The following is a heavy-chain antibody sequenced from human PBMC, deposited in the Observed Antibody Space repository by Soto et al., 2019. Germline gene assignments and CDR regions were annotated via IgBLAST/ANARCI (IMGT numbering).Heavy chain of an antibody. J-gene: IGHJ4*02. CDR2: ISYDGSNK. Sequence: PGGSLRLSCAASGFTFSSYGMHWVRQAPGKGLEWVAVISYDGSNKYYADSVKGRFTISRDNSKNTLYLQMNSLRAEDTAVYYCAKDSFGGSAYFDYWGQGTLVTVSS. D-gene: IGHD6-19*01. V-gene: IGHV3-30*18. CDR1: GFTFSSYG. CDR3: AKDSFGGSAYFDY.